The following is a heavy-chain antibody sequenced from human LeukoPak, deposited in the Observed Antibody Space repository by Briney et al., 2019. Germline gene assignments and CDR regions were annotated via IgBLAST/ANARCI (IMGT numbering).Heavy chain of an antibody. J-gene: IGHJ4*02. CDR1: GFTFSSYA. V-gene: IGHV3-30*01. Sequence: PGRSLRLSCAASGFTFSSYAMHWVRQAPGKGLEWVAVISYDGSNKYYADPVKGRFTISRDNSKNTLYLQMNSLRVEDTAVYYCAREGRRWLQGSFDYWGQGTLVTVSS. CDR3: AREGRRWLQGSFDY. CDR2: ISYDGSNK. D-gene: IGHD5-24*01.